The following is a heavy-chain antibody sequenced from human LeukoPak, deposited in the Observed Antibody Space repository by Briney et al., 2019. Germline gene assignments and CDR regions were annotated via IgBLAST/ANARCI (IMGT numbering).Heavy chain of an antibody. Sequence: PGGSLRLSCAASGFSFSSYEMNWVRRAPGKGLEWVSYISSSGSIMYSADSVKGRFTISRDNAKNSLYLQMNSLRAEDTAIYYCSGQYSSSSGVDYLGQGTLVTVSS. D-gene: IGHD6-6*01. V-gene: IGHV3-48*03. CDR2: ISSSGSIM. CDR3: SGQYSSSSGVDY. J-gene: IGHJ4*02. CDR1: GFSFSSYE.